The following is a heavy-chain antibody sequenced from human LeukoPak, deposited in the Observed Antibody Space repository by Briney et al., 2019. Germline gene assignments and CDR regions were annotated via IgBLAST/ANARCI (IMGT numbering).Heavy chain of an antibody. V-gene: IGHV1-69*13. CDR3: ARGAYWNAFDI. D-gene: IGHD2-21*01. Sequence: SMKVSCKASGGTFSSYAISRVRPAPGQRVWLMGGIIPIFGTANYAQKFQGRVTITADESTSTAYMELGSLRSEDTAVYYCARGAYWNAFDIWGQGTMVTVSS. J-gene: IGHJ3*02. CDR2: IIPIFGTA. CDR1: GGTFSSYA.